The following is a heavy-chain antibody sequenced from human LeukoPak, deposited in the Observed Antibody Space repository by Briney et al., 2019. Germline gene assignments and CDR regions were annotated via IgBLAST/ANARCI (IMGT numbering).Heavy chain of an antibody. CDR2: INHSGST. V-gene: IGHV4-34*01. CDR3: ARVGDIVVVPAAITPDYGMDV. D-gene: IGHD2-2*01. Sequence: PSETLSLTCAVYGGSFSGYYWSWIRQPPGKGLEWIGEINHSGSTNYNPSLKSRVTISVDTSKNQFSLKLSSVTAADTAVYYCARVGDIVVVPAAITPDYGMDVWGQGTTVTVSS. J-gene: IGHJ6*02. CDR1: GGSFSGYY.